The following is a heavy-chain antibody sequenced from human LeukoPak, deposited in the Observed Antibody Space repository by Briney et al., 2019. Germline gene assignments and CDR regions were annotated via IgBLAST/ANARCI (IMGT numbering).Heavy chain of an antibody. Sequence: GESLKISCKGSGYSFTSYWIGWVRQMPGKGLEWMGIIYPGDSDTRYSPSFQGQVTISADKSISTAYLPWSSLKASDTAMYYCARVGARDIVVVPAAMAFDPWGQGTLVTVSS. V-gene: IGHV5-51*01. CDR2: IYPGDSDT. CDR3: ARVGARDIVVVPAAMAFDP. J-gene: IGHJ5*02. CDR1: GYSFTSYW. D-gene: IGHD2-2*01.